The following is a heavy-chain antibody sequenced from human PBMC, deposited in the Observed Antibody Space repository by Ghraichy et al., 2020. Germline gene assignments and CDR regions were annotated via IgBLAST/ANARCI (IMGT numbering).Heavy chain of an antibody. CDR1: GFTFSSYE. D-gene: IGHD5-12*01. J-gene: IGHJ4*02. Sequence: GGSLRLSCAASGFTFSSYEMNWVRQAPGKGLEWVSYISSSGSTIYYADSVKGRFTISRDNAKNSLYLQMNSLRAEDTAVYYCARGGWLRLPFDYWGQGTLVTVSS. V-gene: IGHV3-48*03. CDR2: ISSSGSTI. CDR3: ARGGWLRLPFDY.